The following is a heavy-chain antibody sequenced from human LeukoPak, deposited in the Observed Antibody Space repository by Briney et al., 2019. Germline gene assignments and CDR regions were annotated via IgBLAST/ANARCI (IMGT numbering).Heavy chain of an antibody. V-gene: IGHV3-23*01. D-gene: IGHD3-10*01. CDR3: TKAPGGLFYY. Sequence: PGGSLRLSCAASGFTFSNSAMSWVRQPPGKGLQWVSSISAGGRTYYADSMKGRFTISRDNSRNTLYLQMNSLRADDTAVDYCTKAPGGLFYYWGQGTLVTVSS. CDR1: GFTFSNSA. CDR2: ISAGGRT. J-gene: IGHJ4*02.